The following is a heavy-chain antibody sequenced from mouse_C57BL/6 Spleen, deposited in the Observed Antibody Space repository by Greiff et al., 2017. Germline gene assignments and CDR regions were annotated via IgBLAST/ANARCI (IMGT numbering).Heavy chain of an antibody. Sequence: QVHVKQPGAELVKPGASVKMSCKASGYTFTSYWITWVKQRPGQGLEWIGDIYPGSGSTNYNEKFKSKATLTVDTSSSTAYMQLSSLTSEDSAVYYCARWGTGSYYFDYWGQGTTLTVSS. CDR1: GYTFTSYW. J-gene: IGHJ2*01. CDR3: ARWGTGSYYFDY. D-gene: IGHD4-1*01. V-gene: IGHV1-55*01. CDR2: IYPGSGST.